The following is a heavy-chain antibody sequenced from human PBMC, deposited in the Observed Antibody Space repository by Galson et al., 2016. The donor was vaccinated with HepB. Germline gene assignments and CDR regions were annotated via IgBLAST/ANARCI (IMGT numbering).Heavy chain of an antibody. CDR1: GYIFNNFW. Sequence: QSGAEVKKPGESLKISCKGSGYIFNNFWVAWVRQMPGKGLEWMGIIYPGDSHSRYSPSLQGQVTISADKSITTAYLQWSRLTASDTAVYYCARTQSGGTDYYYYAMDVWGQGTTVTVSS. V-gene: IGHV5-51*01. J-gene: IGHJ6*02. CDR2: IYPGDSHS. D-gene: IGHD2-15*01. CDR3: ARTQSGGTDYYYYAMDV.